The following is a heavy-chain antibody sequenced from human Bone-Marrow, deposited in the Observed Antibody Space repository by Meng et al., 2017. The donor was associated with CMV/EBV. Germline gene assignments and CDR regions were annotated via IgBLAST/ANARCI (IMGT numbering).Heavy chain of an antibody. D-gene: IGHD6-19*01. V-gene: IGHV3-48*04. Sequence: GESLKISCAASGFTFSSYSMNWVRQAPGKGLEWVSSISSSSSTIYYADSVKGRFTISRDNAKNSLYLQMNSLRAEDTAVYYCARVGGIAVAGTWGWGQGTLVTVSS. CDR2: ISSSSSTI. J-gene: IGHJ4*02. CDR1: GFTFSSYS. CDR3: ARVGGIAVAGTWG.